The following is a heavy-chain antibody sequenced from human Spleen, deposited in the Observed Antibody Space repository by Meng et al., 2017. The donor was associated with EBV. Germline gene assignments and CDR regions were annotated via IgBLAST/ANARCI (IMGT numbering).Heavy chain of an antibody. J-gene: IGHJ4*02. Sequence: VPLQQWGAGLLKPSETLSLTCPVYGGSFTGYYWTWIRQPPGKGLEWIGEISRGGSTNYNPSLKSRVTISLDTSKNQFSLKLSSVTAADTAVYYCARRGGVDYWGQGTLVTVSS. CDR2: ISRGGST. CDR3: ARRGGVDY. D-gene: IGHD3-16*01. V-gene: IGHV4-34*01. CDR1: GGSFTGYY.